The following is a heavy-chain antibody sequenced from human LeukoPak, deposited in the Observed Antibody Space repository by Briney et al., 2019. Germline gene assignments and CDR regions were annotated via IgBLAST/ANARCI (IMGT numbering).Heavy chain of an antibody. D-gene: IGHD3-22*01. CDR1: GGSISSGSYY. J-gene: IGHJ4*02. CDR3: ARAPHFFDTSGSRYYFDY. Sequence: PSETLSLTCTVSGGSISSGSYYWGWIRQPPGTGLEWIGSIYYSGNTYYSPSLMSRVTIDTSKNQFSLILRSVTAADTAVYYCARAPHFFDTSGSRYYFDYWGQGALVTVSS. V-gene: IGHV4-39*07. CDR2: IYYSGNT.